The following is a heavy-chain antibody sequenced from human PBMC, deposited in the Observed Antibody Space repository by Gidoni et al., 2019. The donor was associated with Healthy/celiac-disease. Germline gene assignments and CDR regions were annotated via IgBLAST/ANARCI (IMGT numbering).Heavy chain of an antibody. J-gene: IGHJ3*02. CDR2: ISYDGSNK. V-gene: IGHV3-30*04. D-gene: IGHD1-1*01. Sequence: QVQLVESGGGVVQPGRSLRLSGAASGFTFSSYAMHWVRQAPGKGLEWVAVISYDGSNKYYADSVKGRFTISRDNSKNTLYLQMNSLRAEDTAVYYCARDHSPWSVPDAFDIWGQGTMVTVSS. CDR1: GFTFSSYA. CDR3: ARDHSPWSVPDAFDI.